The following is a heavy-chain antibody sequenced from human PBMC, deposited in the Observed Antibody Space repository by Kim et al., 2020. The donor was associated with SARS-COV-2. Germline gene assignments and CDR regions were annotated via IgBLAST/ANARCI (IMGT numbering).Heavy chain of an antibody. CDR3: ARDIRGTWFDP. J-gene: IGHJ5*02. CDR2: EK. D-gene: IGHD3-16*01. V-gene: IGHV3-7*01. Sequence: EKYYIDSGKGRITISQDNAKNVMYLQMSGLRAEDTAVYYCARDIRGTWFDPWGQGTLVTVSS.